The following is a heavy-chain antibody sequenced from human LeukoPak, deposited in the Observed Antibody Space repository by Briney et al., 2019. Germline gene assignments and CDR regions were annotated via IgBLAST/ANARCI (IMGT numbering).Heavy chain of an antibody. CDR1: GFTFSSFA. CDR2: ISGSGAGT. CDR3: ARVTYGSGTYGAFDY. J-gene: IGHJ4*02. V-gene: IGHV3-23*01. D-gene: IGHD3-10*01. Sequence: GGSLRLSCTASGFTFSSFAMSWVRQAPGKGLDWVSSISGSGAGTYYADSVKGRFTISRDNSKNTLYLQMNSLRAEDTAVYYCARVTYGSGTYGAFDYWGQGTLVTVSS.